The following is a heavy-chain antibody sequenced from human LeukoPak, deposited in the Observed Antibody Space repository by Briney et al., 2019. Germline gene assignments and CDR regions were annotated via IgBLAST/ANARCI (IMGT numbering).Heavy chain of an antibody. CDR3: RIAYSSSWSDVDY. Sequence: KPSETLSLTCTVSGGSISSSSYYWGWIRQPPGKGLEWIGSIYYSGSTYYNPSLKSRVTISVDTSKNQFSLKLSSVTAADTAVYYCRIAYSSSWSDVDYWGQGTLVTVSS. CDR2: IYYSGST. CDR1: GGSISSSSYY. V-gene: IGHV4-39*01. J-gene: IGHJ4*02. D-gene: IGHD6-13*01.